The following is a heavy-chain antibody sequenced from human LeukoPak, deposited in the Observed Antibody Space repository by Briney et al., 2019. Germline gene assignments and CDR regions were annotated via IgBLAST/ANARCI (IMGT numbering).Heavy chain of an antibody. J-gene: IGHJ4*02. V-gene: IGHV5-51*01. CDR1: GYTFTNYW. D-gene: IGHD5-18*01. CDR2: IDPSDSDT. CDR3: ARQTAMGRSGDF. Sequence: KPGESLKLSCTASGYTFTNYWIGWVRQMPEKGLEWMGIIDPSDSDTRYTPSFQGQVTISADKSLTTAYLQWNSLKASDTAMYYCARQTAMGRSGDFWGQGTLVTVSS.